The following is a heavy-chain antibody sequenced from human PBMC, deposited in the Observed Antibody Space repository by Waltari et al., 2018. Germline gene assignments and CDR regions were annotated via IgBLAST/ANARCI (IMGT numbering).Heavy chain of an antibody. Sequence: EVRLAESGGGVVKPGGSLGLSCTPSGFAFRDIDMNWVRQAPGTGLEWVSSIGGTHSNIFYADSVKGRFTVSRDNAKNSLYLQMDNLRAEDSGLYFCTRDLYGSGGDWFDPWGQGTLVTVSS. D-gene: IGHD3-10*01. CDR2: IGGTHSNI. J-gene: IGHJ5*02. CDR3: TRDLYGSGGDWFDP. CDR1: GFAFRDID. V-gene: IGHV3-21*03.